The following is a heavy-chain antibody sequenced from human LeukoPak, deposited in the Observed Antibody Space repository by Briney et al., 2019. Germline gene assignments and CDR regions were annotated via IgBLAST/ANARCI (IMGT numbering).Heavy chain of an antibody. J-gene: IGHJ4*02. D-gene: IGHD3/OR15-3a*01. CDR2: INTDGSAT. CDR1: GFIFSDYW. Sequence: PGGSLRLSCAASGFIFSDYWMHWVRQAPGQRLVWVSNINTDGSATNYADSVKGRFTISRDNAKSTVYLQMNSLRAEDTAVYYCARGMTYWSGSKKLDSWGQGTLVTVSS. V-gene: IGHV3-74*01. CDR3: ARGMTYWSGSKKLDS.